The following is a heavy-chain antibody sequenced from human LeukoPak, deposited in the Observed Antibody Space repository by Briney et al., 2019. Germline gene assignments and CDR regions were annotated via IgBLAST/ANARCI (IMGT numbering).Heavy chain of an antibody. D-gene: IGHD6-19*01. CDR1: GYTFTGYY. V-gene: IGHV1-2*02. J-gene: IGHJ4*02. Sequence: ASVKVSCKASGYTFTGYYMHWVRQAPGQGLEWMGWINPNSGGTNYAQKFQGRVTMTRGTSISTAYMELSRLRSDDTAVYYCARGYSSGWSTVGYWGQGTLVTVSS. CDR2: INPNSGGT. CDR3: ARGYSSGWSTVGY.